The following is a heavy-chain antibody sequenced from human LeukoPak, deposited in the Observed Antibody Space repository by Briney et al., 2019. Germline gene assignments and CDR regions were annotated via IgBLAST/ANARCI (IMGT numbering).Heavy chain of an antibody. CDR1: GGSISSSGYY. CDR2: IYYSGST. V-gene: IGHV4-39*01. Sequence: SGTLSLTCTVSGGSISSSGYYWGWIRQPPGKGLEWIGTIYYSGSTYYNPSLKSRVTISVDTSKNQFSLKLSSVTAADTAVYYCARHPIFGRGMDVWGQGTTVTVSS. J-gene: IGHJ6*02. CDR3: ARHPIFGRGMDV. D-gene: IGHD3-3*01.